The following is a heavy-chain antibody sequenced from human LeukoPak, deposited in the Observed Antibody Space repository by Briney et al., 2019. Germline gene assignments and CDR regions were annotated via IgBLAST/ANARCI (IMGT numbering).Heavy chain of an antibody. CDR1: GGSISSYY. V-gene: IGHV4-59*06. CDR3: ARDGYRHYYYYGMDV. CDR2: IYYSGST. D-gene: IGHD5-24*01. Sequence: SETLSLTCTVSGGSISSYYWSWIRQHPGKGLEWIGYIYYSGSTYYNPSLKSRVTISVDTSKNQFSLKLSSVTAADTAVYYCARDGYRHYYYYGMDVWGQGTTVTVSS. J-gene: IGHJ6*02.